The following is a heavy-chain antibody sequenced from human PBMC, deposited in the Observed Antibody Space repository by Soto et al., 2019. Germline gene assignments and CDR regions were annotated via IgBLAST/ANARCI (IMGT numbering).Heavy chain of an antibody. CDR2: IDPSDSYT. D-gene: IGHD5-18*01. J-gene: IGHJ6*02. V-gene: IGHV5-10-1*01. Sequence: GEALKISCKGSGYSFTSYLISWVRQMPGKGLEWMGRIDPSDSYTNYSPSFQGHVTISADKSISTAYLQWSSLKASDTAMYYCAKSGYSYGPDGYYYYGMDVWGQGTTVTVSS. CDR3: AKSGYSYGPDGYYYYGMDV. CDR1: GYSFTSYL.